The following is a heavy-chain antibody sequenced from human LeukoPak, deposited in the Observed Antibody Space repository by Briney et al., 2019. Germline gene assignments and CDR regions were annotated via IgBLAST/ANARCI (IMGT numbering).Heavy chain of an antibody. CDR3: VRGSDSGSYNSYYYYGMDV. CDR2: MNPNSGNT. D-gene: IGHD1-26*01. Sequence: PGASVKVSCKASGYTFTSYDINWVRQATGQGLEWMGWMNPNSGNTGYAQKFQGRVTITADESTSTAYMELSSLRSEDTAVYYCVRGSDSGSYNSYYYYGMDVWGQGTTVTVSS. J-gene: IGHJ6*02. V-gene: IGHV1-8*01. CDR1: GYTFTSYD.